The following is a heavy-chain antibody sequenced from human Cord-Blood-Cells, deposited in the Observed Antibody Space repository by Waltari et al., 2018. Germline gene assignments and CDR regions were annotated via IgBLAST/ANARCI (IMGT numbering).Heavy chain of an antibody. V-gene: IGHV4-31*03. CDR2: IYYSGST. D-gene: IGHD2-2*02. Sequence: QVQLQESGPGLVKPSQSLSLTCTVSGGSISSGGYYWSWIRQHPGKGLEWIGYIYYSGSTYSNPSLKRRVTISVDTSKNQFSLKLSSVTAADTAVYYCAREALGYCSSTSCYIGDDYWGQGTLVTVSS. CDR3: AREALGYCSSTSCYIGDDY. CDR1: GGSISSGGYY. J-gene: IGHJ4*02.